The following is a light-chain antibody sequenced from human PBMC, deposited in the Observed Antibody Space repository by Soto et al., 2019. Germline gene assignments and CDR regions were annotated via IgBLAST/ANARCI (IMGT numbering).Light chain of an antibody. Sequence: QAVLTQPPSASGTPGQRVTISCSGSSSNIGSNYVYWYQQLPGTAPKLLIYRNNQRPSGLPDRFSGSKSGPSASLAISGLRSEQAADYDCAAWDHSLSGHVVFGGGTKLTVL. J-gene: IGLJ2*01. CDR1: SSNIGSNY. V-gene: IGLV1-47*01. CDR2: RNN. CDR3: AAWDHSLSGHVV.